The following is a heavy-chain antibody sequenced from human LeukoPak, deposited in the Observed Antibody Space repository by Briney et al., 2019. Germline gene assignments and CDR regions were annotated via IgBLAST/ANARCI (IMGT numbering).Heavy chain of an antibody. D-gene: IGHD6-19*01. J-gene: IGHJ4*02. V-gene: IGHV3-11*01. Sequence: GGSLRLSCAASGFTFSGYYMSWIRQAPGKGPEWISYISSSGDSEYYADSVKGRFSISRDNAKNSLYLQMNSLRAEDTAVYYCARDRGAVAGQYFDYWGQGTLVTVSS. CDR3: ARDRGAVAGQYFDY. CDR1: GFTFSGYY. CDR2: ISSSGDSE.